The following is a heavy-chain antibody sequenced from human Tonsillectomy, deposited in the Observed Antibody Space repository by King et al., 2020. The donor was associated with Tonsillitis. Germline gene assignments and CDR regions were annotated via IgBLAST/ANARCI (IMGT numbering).Heavy chain of an antibody. CDR1: GFVFVDHA. J-gene: IGHJ6*02. D-gene: IGHD5-18*01. V-gene: IGHV3-30*04. Sequence: VQLVESGGGVVRPGKSVRLACVGSGFVFVDHAVHWVRRAPGKGLEWVAVISNNGSEQFYADSVKGRATISRDNSENTVYLEMNSLKFDDTSLYHCVRDRRVEYSRGNAYPRSYLMDVWGQGTMVTVSS. CDR3: VRDRRVEYSRGNAYPRSYLMDV. CDR2: ISNNGSEQ.